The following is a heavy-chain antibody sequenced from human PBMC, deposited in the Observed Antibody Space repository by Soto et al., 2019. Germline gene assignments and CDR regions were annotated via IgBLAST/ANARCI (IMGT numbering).Heavy chain of an antibody. CDR1: GFTFTNYG. D-gene: IGHD3-3*01. Sequence: ASVKVSCKASGFTFTNYGISWVRQAPGQGLEWMGWISAYKGNTNYAQKFQGRVTMTTDTSTSTAYLELRSLRSDDTAVYYCARDIDPSRFLEWTSIDYWGQGTLVTVSS. J-gene: IGHJ4*02. CDR2: ISAYKGNT. V-gene: IGHV1-18*01. CDR3: ARDIDPSRFLEWTSIDY.